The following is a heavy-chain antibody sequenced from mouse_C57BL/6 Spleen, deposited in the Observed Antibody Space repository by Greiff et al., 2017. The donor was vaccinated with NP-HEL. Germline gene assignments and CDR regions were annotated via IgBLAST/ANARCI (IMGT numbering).Heavy chain of an antibody. D-gene: IGHD2-5*01. CDR1: GFTFSSYA. Sequence: EVNVVESGGGLVKPGGSLKLSCAASGFTFSSYAMSWVRQTPEKRLEWVATISDGGSYTYYPDNVKGRFTISRDNAKNNLYLQMSHLKSEDTAMYYCARDQSNYVFDYWGQGTTLTVSS. CDR3: ARDQSNYVFDY. V-gene: IGHV5-4*01. CDR2: ISDGGSYT. J-gene: IGHJ2*01.